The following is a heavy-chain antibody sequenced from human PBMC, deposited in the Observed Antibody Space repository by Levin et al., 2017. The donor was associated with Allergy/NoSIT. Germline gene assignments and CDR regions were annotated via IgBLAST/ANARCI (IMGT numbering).Heavy chain of an antibody. V-gene: IGHV3-23*01. CDR1: GFTFSSYA. Sequence: GESLKISCAASGFTFSSYAMSWVRQAPGKGLEWVSGISGTDGRTSYADSVKGRFTISRDNSRNPLYLQMYSLRAEDTAVYYCANLDVLWSYRYYEHWGQGTLVTVSS. J-gene: IGHJ1*01. CDR2: ISGTDGRT. CDR3: ANLDVLWSYRYYEH. D-gene: IGHD3-16*02.